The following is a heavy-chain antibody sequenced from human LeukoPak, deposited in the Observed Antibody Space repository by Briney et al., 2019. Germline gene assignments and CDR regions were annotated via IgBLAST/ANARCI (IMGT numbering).Heavy chain of an antibody. CDR3: ARSGRRYSGYGDWFDP. CDR2: ISYDGSNK. Sequence: GGSLRLSCAASGFTFSSYAMHWVRQAPGKGLEWVAVISYDGSNKYYADSVKGRFTISRDNSKNTLYLQMNSLRAEDTAVYYCARSGRRYSGYGDWFDPWGQGTLVTVSS. CDR1: GFTFSSYA. J-gene: IGHJ5*02. D-gene: IGHD5-12*01. V-gene: IGHV3-30*04.